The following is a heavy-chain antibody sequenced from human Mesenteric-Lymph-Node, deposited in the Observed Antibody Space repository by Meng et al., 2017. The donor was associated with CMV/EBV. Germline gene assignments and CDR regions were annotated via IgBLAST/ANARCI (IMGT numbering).Heavy chain of an antibody. D-gene: IGHD5-12*01. CDR2: LYFSGST. J-gene: IGHJ4*02. Sequence: GGQDRSMGYYGGWIRQPPGKGLEWVGSLYFSGSTHNKPSLKNRVAMSVDTSKNQFSLKLSSVTAADTAVYYCARHYPTIVAMIFGYWGQGTLVTVSS. CDR1: GGQDRSMGYY. V-gene: IGHV4-39*01. CDR3: ARHYPTIVAMIFGY.